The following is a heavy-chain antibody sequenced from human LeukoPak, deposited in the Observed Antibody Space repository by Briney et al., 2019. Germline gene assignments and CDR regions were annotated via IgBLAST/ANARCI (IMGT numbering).Heavy chain of an antibody. CDR2: IRGSGIRT. D-gene: IGHD3-22*01. Sequence: GGTLRLSCAASGFTFSSYGMSWVRQAPGKGLEWVTAIRGSGIRTYYADSVNGRFTISRDNSKNTLYLQMNSLRAEDTAVYYCAKDRPDYYDSSGYYLRGYFDPWGQGTLVTVSS. CDR1: GFTFSSYG. CDR3: AKDRPDYYDSSGYYLRGYFDP. V-gene: IGHV3-23*01. J-gene: IGHJ4*02.